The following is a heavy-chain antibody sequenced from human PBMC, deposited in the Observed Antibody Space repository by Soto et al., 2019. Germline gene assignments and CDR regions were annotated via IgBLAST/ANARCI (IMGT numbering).Heavy chain of an antibody. J-gene: IGHJ6*02. CDR2: IYYSGST. CDR1: GGSISSYY. CDR3: ARDYYDSSGYYLYGMDV. Sequence: SETLSLSYTVSGGSISSYYWSWIRQPPGKGLEWIGYIYYSGSTNYNPSLKSRVTISVDTSKNQFSLKLSSVTAADTAVYYCARDYYDSSGYYLYGMDVWGQGTTVTVSS. V-gene: IGHV4-59*01. D-gene: IGHD3-22*01.